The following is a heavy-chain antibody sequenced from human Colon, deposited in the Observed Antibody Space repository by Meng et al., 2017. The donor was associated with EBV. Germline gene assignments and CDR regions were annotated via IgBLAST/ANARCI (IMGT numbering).Heavy chain of an antibody. CDR3: ARDLGGPRDY. V-gene: IGHV1-18*01. Sequence: QAPLVQSGGEVKKPGASVKVSCKASGYTFTNYGITWVRQAPGQGLEWMGWINAYNGDTNYAQTLQGRVTMTTDTSTSTAYMELRSLRAEDTAVYYCARDLGGPRDYWGQGTLVTVSS. CDR2: INAYNGDT. J-gene: IGHJ4*02. CDR1: GYTFTNYG. D-gene: IGHD6-25*01.